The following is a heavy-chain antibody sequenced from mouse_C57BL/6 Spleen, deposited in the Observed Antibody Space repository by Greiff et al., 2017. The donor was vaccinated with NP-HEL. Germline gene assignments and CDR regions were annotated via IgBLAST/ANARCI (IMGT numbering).Heavy chain of an antibody. V-gene: IGHV1-9*01. Sequence: QVQLQQSGAELMKPGASVKLSCKATGYTFTGYWIEWVKQRPGHGLEWIGEILPGSGSTNYNEKFKGKATFTADTSSNTAYMQLSILTTDDSAIYYCARSRLYYYGSSYPHWYFGVWGTGTTVTVSS. CDR2: ILPGSGST. J-gene: IGHJ1*03. CDR3: ARSRLYYYGSSYPHWYFGV. CDR1: GYTFTGYW. D-gene: IGHD1-1*01.